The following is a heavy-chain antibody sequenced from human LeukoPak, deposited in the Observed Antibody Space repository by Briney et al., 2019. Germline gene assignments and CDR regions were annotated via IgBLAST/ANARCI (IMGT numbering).Heavy chain of an antibody. D-gene: IGHD6-19*01. CDR2: TYYRSKWSN. CDR3: ARDQSNGVAGTVFDY. J-gene: IGHJ4*02. Sequence: PSQTLSLTCDISGDSVSSNSAAWNWIRQSRTRGLEWLGRTYYRSKWSNDYAVSVKSRITINSDTSKNQFSLQLISVTPDDTAVYYCARDQSNGVAGTVFDYWGQGTLVTVSS. V-gene: IGHV6-1*01. CDR1: GDSVSSNSAA.